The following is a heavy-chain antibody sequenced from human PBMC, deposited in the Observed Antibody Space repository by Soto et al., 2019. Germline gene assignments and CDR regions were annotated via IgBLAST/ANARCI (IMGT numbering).Heavy chain of an antibody. J-gene: IGHJ5*02. CDR1: GGSISSSSYY. V-gene: IGHV4-39*01. CDR2: IYYSGTT. CDR3: ASLTLGHCTSTSCFYTWFGP. Sequence: QLQLQESGPGLVKPSETLSLTCTVSGGSISSSSYYWGWIRQPPGKELEWIGSIYYSGTTYYNPSPKSRPPISVDTSKEQFSLKLSSVTAAATAVYYCASLTLGHCTSTSCFYTWFGPWGQGTLVTVSS. D-gene: IGHD2-2*01.